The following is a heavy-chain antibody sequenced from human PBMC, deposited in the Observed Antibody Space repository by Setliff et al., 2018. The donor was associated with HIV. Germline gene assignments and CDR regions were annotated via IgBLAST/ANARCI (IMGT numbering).Heavy chain of an antibody. CDR3: AVIGDYSISGVAFHI. Sequence: PGGSLRLSCAASGLTFSSYDMHWVRQAAGNGLEWVSGIGRVGDTYYLGSVKGRFTISRENAKNSLYLQMNSLTAGDTPVYFCAVIGDYSISGVAFHIWGQGSMVTVSS. J-gene: IGHJ3*02. CDR1: GLTFSSYD. D-gene: IGHD4-4*01. CDR2: IGRVGDT. V-gene: IGHV3-13*01.